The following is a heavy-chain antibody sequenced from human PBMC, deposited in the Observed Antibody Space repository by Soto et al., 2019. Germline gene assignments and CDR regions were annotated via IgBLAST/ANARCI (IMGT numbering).Heavy chain of an antibody. CDR2: ISPNGQGI. J-gene: IGHJ4*02. V-gene: IGHV3-23*01. D-gene: IGHD6-13*01. CDR1: GFTLNNYG. CDR3: AKDRGYPRDYFHY. Sequence: EVQLLESGGGLVQPGGSLRLSCEASGFTLNNYGMSWVRQAPGKGLEWVSAISPNGQGIYYADSVKGRFIISKDNSKNKVFLHMDSLTADDTAVYYCAKDRGYPRDYFHYRGQRTQVNVSS.